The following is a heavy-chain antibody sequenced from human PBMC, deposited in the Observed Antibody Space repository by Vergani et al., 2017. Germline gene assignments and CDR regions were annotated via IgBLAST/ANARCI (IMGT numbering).Heavy chain of an antibody. V-gene: IGHV2-70*01. CDR3: ARMRGRGRSGYDIFDF. Sequence: QVTLRESGPALVKPTQTLTLPCTFSGFSLLTSEMCVSWIRQPPGKALEWLALIDWNDNKYFNTSLKTRLTISKDASKNQVVLTMTNMDPVDTATYYCARMRGRGRSGYDIFDFWGQGILVTVAS. CDR1: GFSLLTSEMC. D-gene: IGHD5-12*01. CDR2: IDWNDNK. J-gene: IGHJ4*02.